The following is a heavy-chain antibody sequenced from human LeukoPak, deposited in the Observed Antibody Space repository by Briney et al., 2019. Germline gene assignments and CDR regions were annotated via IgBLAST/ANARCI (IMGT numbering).Heavy chain of an antibody. D-gene: IGHD6-25*01. CDR1: GFTFSSYW. V-gene: IGHV3-7*01. J-gene: IGHJ4*02. CDR2: VKQDGSEK. Sequence: PGGSLRLSCAAFGFTFSSYWMSWVRQAPGKGLEWVANVKQDGSEKYYVDSVKGRFTISRDNAKNSLYLQMNSLRAEDTAVYYCAREAPARQSYYFDYWGQGTLVTVSS. CDR3: AREAPARQSYYFDY.